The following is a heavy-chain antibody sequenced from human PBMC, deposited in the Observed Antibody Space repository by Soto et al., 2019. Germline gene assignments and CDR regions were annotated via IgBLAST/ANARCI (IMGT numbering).Heavy chain of an antibody. V-gene: IGHV1-69*13. J-gene: IGHJ4*02. CDR1: GGTFSSYA. Sequence: ASVKVSCKASGGTFSSYAISWVRQAPGQGLEWMGGIIPIFGTANYAQKFQGRVTITADESTSTAYMELSSLRSEDTAVYYCAKVYRITIFGVVNKGYYFDYWGQGTLVTVSS. D-gene: IGHD3-3*01. CDR2: IIPIFGTA. CDR3: AKVYRITIFGVVNKGYYFDY.